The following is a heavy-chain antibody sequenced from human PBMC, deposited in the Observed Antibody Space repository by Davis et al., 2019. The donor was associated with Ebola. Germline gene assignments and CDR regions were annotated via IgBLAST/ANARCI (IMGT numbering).Heavy chain of an antibody. CDR3: ASLRSVAGTPDY. Sequence: GESLKISCKGSGYSFSSFWIGWVRQMPGKGLEWMGVIYPGDSDTKYSPSFQGQIIISADKSISTAYLQWSSLKASDTAVYYCASLRSVAGTPDYWGQGTLVTVSS. CDR1: GYSFSSFW. D-gene: IGHD6-19*01. V-gene: IGHV5-51*01. J-gene: IGHJ4*02. CDR2: IYPGDSDT.